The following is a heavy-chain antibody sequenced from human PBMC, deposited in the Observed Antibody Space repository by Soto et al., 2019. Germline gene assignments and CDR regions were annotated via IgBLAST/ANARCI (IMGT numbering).Heavy chain of an antibody. Sequence: QVQLQQWGAGLLKPSETLSLTCAVYGGSFSGYYWSWIRQPPGKGLEWNGEINHSGSTNYNPCLKSRVTISVDTSKNQFSLKLSSVTAADTAVYYCARTYYDFWSGYSSLAYWGQGTLVTVAS. D-gene: IGHD3-3*01. CDR1: GGSFSGYY. V-gene: IGHV4-34*01. CDR3: ARTYYDFWSGYSSLAY. CDR2: INHSGST. J-gene: IGHJ4*02.